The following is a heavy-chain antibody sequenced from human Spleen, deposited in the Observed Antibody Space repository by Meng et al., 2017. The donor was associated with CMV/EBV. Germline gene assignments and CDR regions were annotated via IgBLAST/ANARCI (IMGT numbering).Heavy chain of an antibody. D-gene: IGHD2-8*01. Sequence: FSTYSFSSRRQAPGHRLEWMGGIIPIFSTANYAQKFPGRVTINTGDSTSTAYMELSSLRSEDTAVYYCARLSIGFCTNGVCSWFDPWGQGTLVTVSS. V-gene: IGHV1-69*05. CDR3: ARLSIGFCTNGVCSWFDP. J-gene: IGHJ5*02. CDR1: FSTYS. CDR2: IIPIFSTA.